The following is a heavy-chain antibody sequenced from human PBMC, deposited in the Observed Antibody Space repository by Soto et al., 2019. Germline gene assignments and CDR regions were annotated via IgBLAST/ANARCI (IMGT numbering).Heavy chain of an antibody. Sequence: PWETLSLTCTVSGGSISSGGYYWSWIRQHPGKGLEWIGYIYYSGSTYYNPSLKSRVTISVDTSKNQFSLKLSSVTAADTAVYYCARELAQGYCSGGSCYSVSGGWFDPWGQGTLVTVSS. CDR1: GGSISSGGYY. CDR2: IYYSGST. CDR3: ARELAQGYCSGGSCYSVSGGWFDP. J-gene: IGHJ5*02. V-gene: IGHV4-31*03. D-gene: IGHD2-15*01.